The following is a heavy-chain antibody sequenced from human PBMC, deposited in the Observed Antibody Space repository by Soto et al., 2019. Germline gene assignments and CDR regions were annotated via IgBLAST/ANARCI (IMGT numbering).Heavy chain of an antibody. Sequence: SETLSLTCTVSGGSVRSGSYYWSWIRQPPGKGLEWIGYIYYSGSTNYNPSLKSRVTISVDTSKNQFSLKLSSVTAADTAVYYCARDGPSMVRGVYYYYGMDVWGQGTTVTVSS. D-gene: IGHD3-10*01. CDR3: ARDGPSMVRGVYYYYGMDV. CDR2: IYYSGST. V-gene: IGHV4-61*01. CDR1: GGSVRSGSYY. J-gene: IGHJ6*02.